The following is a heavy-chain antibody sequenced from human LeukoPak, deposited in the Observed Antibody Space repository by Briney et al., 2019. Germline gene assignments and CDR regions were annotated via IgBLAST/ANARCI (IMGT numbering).Heavy chain of an antibody. Sequence: GGSLRLSCAASGFTFSSYGMHWVRQAPGKGLEWVAVIWYDGSNKYYADSVKGRFTISRDNSKDTLYLQMNSLRAEDTAVYYCAKDYYDRDYFDYWGQGTLVTVSS. V-gene: IGHV3-33*06. CDR1: GFTFSSYG. J-gene: IGHJ4*02. D-gene: IGHD3-22*01. CDR2: IWYDGSNK. CDR3: AKDYYDRDYFDY.